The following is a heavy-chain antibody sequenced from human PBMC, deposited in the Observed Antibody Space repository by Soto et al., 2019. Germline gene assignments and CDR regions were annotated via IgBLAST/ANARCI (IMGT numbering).Heavy chain of an antibody. V-gene: IGHV6-1*01. CDR3: ARGYCSGGSCSSHYGMDV. CDR1: GDSVSSNSAA. J-gene: IGHJ6*02. Sequence: SQTLSLTCAISGDSVSSNSAAWNWIRQSPSRGLEWLGRTYYRSKWYNDYAVSVKSRITISPDTSKNQFSLQLNSVTPEDTAVYYCARGYCSGGSCSSHYGMDVWGQGTTVTVSS. D-gene: IGHD2-15*01. CDR2: TYYRSKWYN.